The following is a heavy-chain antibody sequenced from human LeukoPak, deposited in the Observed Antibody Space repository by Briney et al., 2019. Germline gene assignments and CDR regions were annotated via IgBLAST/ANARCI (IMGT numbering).Heavy chain of an antibody. CDR2: IKKDGGEK. V-gene: IGHV3-7*03. Sequence: GGSLRLSCAASGFTFSNYWMSWVRQAPGKGLEWVANIKKDGGEKYYVGSVKGRFTISRDNAKSSMYLQMNSLRAEDTAVYYCARGLYSSTAYYFDYWGQGTLVTVSS. J-gene: IGHJ4*02. CDR3: ARGLYSSTAYYFDY. CDR1: GFTFSNYW. D-gene: IGHD6-13*01.